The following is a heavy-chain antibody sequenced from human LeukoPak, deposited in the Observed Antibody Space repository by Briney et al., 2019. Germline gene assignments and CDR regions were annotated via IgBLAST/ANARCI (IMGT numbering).Heavy chain of an antibody. V-gene: IGHV1-8*01. J-gene: IGHJ4*02. Sequence: ASVKVSCKASGYTFTTYDINWVRQATGQGLEWMGYMNPNSGKTVYAQKFQGRVTMTGDTSITTVYMELSSPTSEDTAMYYCARELRRDDHWGQGTLVTVSS. CDR1: GYTFTTYD. D-gene: IGHD5-24*01. CDR2: MNPNSGKT. CDR3: ARELRRDDH.